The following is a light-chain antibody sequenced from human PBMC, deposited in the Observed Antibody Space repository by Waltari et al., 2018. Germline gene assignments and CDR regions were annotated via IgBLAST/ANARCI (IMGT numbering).Light chain of an antibody. Sequence: QSALTQPRSVSGSPGQSVTISCTGTSSDVGGYNYVSWYQHYPGNAPKLMIYDVSQRPSGVPDRFSGSKSGNTASLTISGLQAEDEADYHCCSYAGSYSYVFGTGTKVTVL. V-gene: IGLV2-11*01. J-gene: IGLJ1*01. CDR1: SSDVGGYNY. CDR2: DVS. CDR3: CSYAGSYSYV.